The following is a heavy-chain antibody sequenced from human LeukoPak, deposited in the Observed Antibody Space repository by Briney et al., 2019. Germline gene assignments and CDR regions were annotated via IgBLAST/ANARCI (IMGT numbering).Heavy chain of an antibody. Sequence: SETLSLTCAVYGGSFSGYYWSWIRQPPGKGLEWIGYIYYSGSTNYNPSLKSRVTISVDTSKNQSSLKLSSVTAADTAVYYCARVGYYDFWSGVKGFDPWGQGTLVTVSS. D-gene: IGHD3-3*01. J-gene: IGHJ5*02. CDR3: ARVGYYDFWSGVKGFDP. CDR1: GGSFSGYY. V-gene: IGHV4-59*01. CDR2: IYYSGST.